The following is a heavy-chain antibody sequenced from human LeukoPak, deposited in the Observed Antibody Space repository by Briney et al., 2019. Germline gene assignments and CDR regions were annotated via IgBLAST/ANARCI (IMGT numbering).Heavy chain of an antibody. CDR2: ISGGGGST. CDR1: GFTFSSYA. J-gene: IGHJ6*03. V-gene: IGHV3-23*01. Sequence: GGSLRLSCAASGFTFSSYAMSWVRQAPGKGLEWVSAISGGGGSTYYADSVKGRFTISRDNSKNTLYLQMNSLRAEDTAVYYCAKRAAGYYYYYMDVWGKGTTVTVSS. CDR3: AKRAAGYYYYYMDV. D-gene: IGHD6-25*01.